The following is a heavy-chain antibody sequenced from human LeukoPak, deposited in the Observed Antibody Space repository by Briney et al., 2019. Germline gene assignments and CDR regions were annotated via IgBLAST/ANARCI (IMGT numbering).Heavy chain of an antibody. CDR2: IYYSGST. V-gene: IGHV4-59*01. J-gene: IGHJ3*02. CDR3: ARDPGYYGSGSYSPDI. CDR1: GGSISSYY. Sequence: KPSETLSLTCTVSGGSISSYYWSWIRQPPGKGLEWIGYIYYSGSTNYNPSLKSRVTISVDTSKNQFSLKLSSVTAADTAVYYCARDPGYYGSGSYSPDIWGQGTMVTVSS. D-gene: IGHD3-10*01.